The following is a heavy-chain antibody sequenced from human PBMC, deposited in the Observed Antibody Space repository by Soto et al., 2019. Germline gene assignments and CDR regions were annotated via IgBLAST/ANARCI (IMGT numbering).Heavy chain of an antibody. V-gene: IGHV4-34*01. CDR2: INYSGST. Sequence: SLTCAVYGGSFSGYYWSWIRQPPGKGLEWIGEINYSGSTYYNPSLKSRVTISVDTSKNQFSLKLSSVTAADTAVYYCARLRITMVRGVTIPVGWFDPWGQGTLVTVSS. CDR3: ARLRITMVRGVTIPVGWFDP. CDR1: GGSFSGYY. J-gene: IGHJ5*02. D-gene: IGHD3-10*01.